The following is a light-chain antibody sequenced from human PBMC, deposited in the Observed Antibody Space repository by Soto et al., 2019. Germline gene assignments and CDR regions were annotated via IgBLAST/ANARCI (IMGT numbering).Light chain of an antibody. CDR3: LEYIGALFT. J-gene: IGKJ3*01. V-gene: IGKV1-27*01. CDR1: QGINNY. CDR2: DAS. Sequence: DIQLTQSPSSLSASIGDRVTITCRASQGINNYLAWYQQKPGKVPELLIYDASTFQYGFPSRFSGSGSGTAFAFSISSLQPEDVATYYFLEYIGALFTFGHGTNVDI.